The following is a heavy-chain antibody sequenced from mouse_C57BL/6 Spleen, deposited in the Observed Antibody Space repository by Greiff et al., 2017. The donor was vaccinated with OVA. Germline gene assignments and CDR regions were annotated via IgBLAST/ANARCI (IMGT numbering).Heavy chain of an antibody. CDR2: IDPENGDT. Sequence: VQLKHSGAELVRPGASVKLSCTASGFNIKDDYMHWVKQRPEQGLEWIGWIDPENGDTEYASKFQGKATITADTSSNTAYLQLSSLTSEDTAVYYCTTCSSYGYFDVWGTGTTVTVSS. V-gene: IGHV14-4*01. CDR1: GFNIKDDY. J-gene: IGHJ1*03. D-gene: IGHD1-1*01. CDR3: TTCSSYGYFDV.